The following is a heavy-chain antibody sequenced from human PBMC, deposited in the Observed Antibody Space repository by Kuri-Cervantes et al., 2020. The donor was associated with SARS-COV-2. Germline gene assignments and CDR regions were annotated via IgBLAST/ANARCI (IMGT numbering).Heavy chain of an antibody. D-gene: IGHD3-16*01. CDR3: ARAFSPAYTSSDSDAFDF. V-gene: IGHV3-21*01. CDR2: ISTSSRYV. Sequence: GESLKISCAASGFTVSSNYMSWVRQAPGKGLEWVSSISTSSRYVYYADSVRGRFTTSRDNAKTSLYLQMNSLKADDTAVYYCARAFSPAYTSSDSDAFDFWGRGTMVTVSS. J-gene: IGHJ3*01. CDR1: GFTVSSNY.